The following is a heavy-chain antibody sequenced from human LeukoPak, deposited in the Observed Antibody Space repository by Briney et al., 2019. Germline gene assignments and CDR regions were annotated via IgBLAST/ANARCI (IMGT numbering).Heavy chain of an antibody. D-gene: IGHD3-22*01. CDR2: INHSGST. V-gene: IGHV4-34*01. CDR1: GGSFSGYY. CDR3: ARGPLDYDGTGYNYYYYMDV. Sequence: SETLSLTCAVYGGSFSGYYWSGIRQPPGKGLEWIGEINHSGSTNYNPSLKSRVTISVDTSKNQFSLKLNSVTAADTAVYYCARGPLDYDGTGYNYYYYMDVWGKGTTVTVSS. J-gene: IGHJ6*03.